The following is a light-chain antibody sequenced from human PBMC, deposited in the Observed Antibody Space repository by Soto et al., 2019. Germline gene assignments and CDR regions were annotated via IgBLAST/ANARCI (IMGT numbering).Light chain of an antibody. CDR1: QSVTNNY. CDR3: QQYGSSPPT. V-gene: IGKV3-20*01. J-gene: IGKJ1*01. Sequence: EIGLTQSPGTLSLSPGERATLSCRASQSVTNNYLAWYQRKPGQPPRLLIYGTSYRSTDIPRRFSGSGSGTDFSLTITRLEPEDLAVYYCQQYGSSPPTFGQGAEVEVE. CDR2: GTS.